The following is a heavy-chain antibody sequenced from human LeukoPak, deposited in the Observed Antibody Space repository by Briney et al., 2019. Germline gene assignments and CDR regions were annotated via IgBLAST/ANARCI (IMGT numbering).Heavy chain of an antibody. CDR3: ARGRRYFDY. D-gene: IGHD6-25*01. V-gene: IGHV5-51*01. CDR1: GYTFSTYW. Sequence: GESLKISCKGSGYTFSTYWIAWVRQMPGKGLEWMGIIYAGDSDTRYSPSFQGQVTISADKSISTAYLQWSSLKASDTAVYYCARGRRYFDYWGQGTLVTVSS. CDR2: IYAGDSDT. J-gene: IGHJ4*02.